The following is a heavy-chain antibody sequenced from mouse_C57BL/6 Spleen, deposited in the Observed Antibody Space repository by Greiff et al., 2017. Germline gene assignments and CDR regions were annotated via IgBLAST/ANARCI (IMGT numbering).Heavy chain of an antibody. V-gene: IGHV1-50*01. J-gene: IGHJ2*01. CDR3: AVIITKTDY. Sequence: QVQLQQPGAELVKPGASVKLSCKASGYTFTSYWMQWVKQRPGQGLEWIGEIDPSDSYTNYNQKFKGKATLTVDTSSSTAYMQLSSLTSEDSAVYYCAVIITKTDYWGQGTTLTGSS. D-gene: IGHD1-1*01. CDR2: IDPSDSYT. CDR1: GYTFTSYW.